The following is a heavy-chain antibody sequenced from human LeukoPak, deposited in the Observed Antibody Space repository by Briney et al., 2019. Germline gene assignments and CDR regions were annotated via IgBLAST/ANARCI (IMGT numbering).Heavy chain of an antibody. V-gene: IGHV3-21*01. CDR2: ISGSSSYI. Sequence: GGSLRLSCAASGFTFSSYSMNWVRQAPGKGLEWVSSISGSSSYIYYADSVKGRFTISRDNAKNSLYLQMNSLRAEDTAVYYCARGIAAAYYYYYGMDVWGQGTTVTVSS. CDR1: GFTFSSYS. J-gene: IGHJ6*02. CDR3: ARGIAAAYYYYYGMDV. D-gene: IGHD6-13*01.